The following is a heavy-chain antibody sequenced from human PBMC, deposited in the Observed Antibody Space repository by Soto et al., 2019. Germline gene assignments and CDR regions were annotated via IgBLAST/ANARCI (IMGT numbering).Heavy chain of an antibody. J-gene: IGHJ4*02. CDR2: IYYSGST. CDR3: ARESSEEWLRSYYFDY. D-gene: IGHD5-12*01. CDR1: GGSISSYY. V-gene: IGHV4-59*01. Sequence: QVQLQESGPGLVKPSETLSLTCTVSGGSISSYYWSWIRQPPGKGLEWIGYIYYSGSTNYNPSLKSRVTISVDTSKNQFSLKLRSVTAADTAVYYCARESSEEWLRSYYFDYWGQGTLVTVSS.